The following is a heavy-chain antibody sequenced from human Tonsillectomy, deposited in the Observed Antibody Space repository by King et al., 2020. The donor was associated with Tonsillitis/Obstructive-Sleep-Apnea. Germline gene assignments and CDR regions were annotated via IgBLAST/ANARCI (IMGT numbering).Heavy chain of an antibody. D-gene: IGHD2-2*01. CDR1: GFTFSSYA. J-gene: IGHJ2*01. V-gene: IGHV3-23*04. Sequence: VQLVESGGGLVQPGGSLRLSCAASGFTFSSYAMSWVRQAPGKGLEWVSAISGSGGSTYYADSVKGRFTISRDNSKNTLYLQMNSLRAEDTAVYYCAKALQTQYQLLSSWYFDLWGRGTLVTVSS. CDR2: ISGSGGST. CDR3: AKALQTQYQLLSSWYFDL.